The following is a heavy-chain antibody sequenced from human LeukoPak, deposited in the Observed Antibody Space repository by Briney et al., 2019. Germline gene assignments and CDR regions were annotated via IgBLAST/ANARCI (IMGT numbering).Heavy chain of an antibody. Sequence: SVKVSCKASGGTFSSYAISWVRQAPGQGLEWMGGIIPIFGTANYAQKFQGRVTITADKSTSTAYMELSSLRSEDTAVHYCARNRGFGAYYYYGMDVWGKGTTVTVSS. CDR3: ARNRGFGAYYYYGMDV. D-gene: IGHD5-12*01. CDR2: IIPIFGTA. V-gene: IGHV1-69*06. CDR1: GGTFSSYA. J-gene: IGHJ6*04.